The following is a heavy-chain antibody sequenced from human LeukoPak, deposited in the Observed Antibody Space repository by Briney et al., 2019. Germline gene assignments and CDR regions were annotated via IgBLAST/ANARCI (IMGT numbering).Heavy chain of an antibody. V-gene: IGHV3-23*01. CDR1: GFTFSSYG. Sequence: GGSLRLSCAASGFTFSSYGMSWVRQAPGKGLDWVSTISGSAYNTYYADSVKGRFTISRDNSANTLYLQMNSLRAEDTALYYCAKHSGSYFIYYVDSWGQGTLVTVSS. CDR3: AKHSGSYFIYYVDS. D-gene: IGHD1-26*01. J-gene: IGHJ4*02. CDR2: ISGSAYNT.